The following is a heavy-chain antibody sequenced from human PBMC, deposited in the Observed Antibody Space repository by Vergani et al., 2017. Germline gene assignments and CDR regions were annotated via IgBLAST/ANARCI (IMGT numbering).Heavy chain of an antibody. D-gene: IGHD4-17*01. J-gene: IGHJ4*02. V-gene: IGHV1-69*06. CDR1: GGTFSSYA. CDR3: ARDFTSDYGDYELDY. Sequence: QVQLVQSGAEVKKPGSSVKVSCKASGGTFSSYAISWVRQAPGQGLEWMGGIIPIFGTAHYAQKFQGRVTITADNSTSTAYMELSSLRSEATAVYYCARDFTSDYGDYELDYWGQGTLVTVSS. CDR2: IIPIFGTA.